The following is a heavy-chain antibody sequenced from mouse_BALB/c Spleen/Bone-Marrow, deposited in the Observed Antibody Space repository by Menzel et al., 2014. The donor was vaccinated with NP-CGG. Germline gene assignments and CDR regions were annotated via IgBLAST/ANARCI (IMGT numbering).Heavy chain of an antibody. V-gene: IGHV1-7*01. J-gene: IGHJ2*01. Sequence: QVQLKESGAELAKPGASVKMSCKASGYTFTSYWMHWVKQRPGQGLEWIGYINPSTGYTEYNQKFKDKATLTADKSSSTAYMQLSSLTSEDSAAYYCARWGLRSDYWGQGTTLTVSS. CDR1: GYTFTSYW. D-gene: IGHD2-4*01. CDR2: INPSTGYT. CDR3: ARWGLRSDY.